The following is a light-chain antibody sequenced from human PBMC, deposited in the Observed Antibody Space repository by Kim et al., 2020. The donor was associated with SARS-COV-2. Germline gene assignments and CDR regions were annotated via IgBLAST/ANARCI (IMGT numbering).Light chain of an antibody. CDR3: CSYTSPNTPS. Sequence: QSALTQPASVSGPPGQSITISYTGTSSDVGGYNYVSWYQQHPGKAPKLMIYDVSNRPSGVSNLFSGSKSGNTASLTISGLQAEDEADYYCCSYTSPNTPSFGTGTKVTVL. V-gene: IGLV2-14*03. CDR1: SSDVGGYNY. J-gene: IGLJ1*01. CDR2: DVS.